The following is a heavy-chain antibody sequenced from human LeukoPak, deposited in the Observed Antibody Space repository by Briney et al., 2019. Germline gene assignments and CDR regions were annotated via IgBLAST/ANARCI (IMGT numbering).Heavy chain of an antibody. J-gene: IGHJ4*02. Sequence: GGSLRLSCAASGFTFSSYAMSWVRQAPGKGLEWVSAISGSGGSTYYADSVKGRFTISRDNSKNTLYLQMNSLRAEDTAVYYCAKGSARPLLWFGEFLGDYWGQGTLVTVSS. D-gene: IGHD3-10*01. V-gene: IGHV3-23*01. CDR3: AKGSARPLLWFGEFLGDY. CDR2: ISGSGGST. CDR1: GFTFSSYA.